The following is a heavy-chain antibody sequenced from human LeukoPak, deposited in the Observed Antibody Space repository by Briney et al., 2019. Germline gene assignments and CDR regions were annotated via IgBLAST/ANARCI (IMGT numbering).Heavy chain of an antibody. J-gene: IGHJ4*02. V-gene: IGHV7-4-1*02. D-gene: IGHD3-16*01. Sequence: ASVKVSRKASGYTFTSYGMNWVRQAPGQRPERMGWINTNTGNPTYAQGFTGRFVFFLETSVSTAYLQTSSLYAEDPAVYYCARVGGEVAADYGGQGTLVTVSS. CDR1: GYTFTSYG. CDR2: INTNTGNP. CDR3: ARVGGEVAADY.